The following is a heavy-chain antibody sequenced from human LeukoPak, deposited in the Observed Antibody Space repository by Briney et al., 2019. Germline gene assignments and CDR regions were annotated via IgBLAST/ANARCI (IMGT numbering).Heavy chain of an antibody. Sequence: PGGSLRLSCAASGFSFSIYAMTWVRQAPGKGLEWVSSISDSGGSTYYADSVKGRFTISRDNSKNALYLQMNSLRAEDTAVYYCALDDYYGSGSYNFDYWGQGTLVTVSS. CDR2: ISDSGGST. CDR1: GFSFSIYA. V-gene: IGHV3-23*01. CDR3: ALDDYYGSGSYNFDY. J-gene: IGHJ4*02. D-gene: IGHD3-10*01.